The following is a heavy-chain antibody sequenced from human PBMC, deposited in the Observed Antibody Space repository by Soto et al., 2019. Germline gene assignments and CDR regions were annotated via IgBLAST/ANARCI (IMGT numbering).Heavy chain of an antibody. D-gene: IGHD3-16*02. CDR2: IKSKTDGGTT. CDR3: TSLYYGH. Sequence: AGGSLRLSCAASDFTFTTAWMSWVRQAPGKGLEWVGRIKSKTDGGTTDYAAPVKGRFTISRDESQNTLYLQMNSLKTEDTAVYYCTSLYYGHWGQGSQVTVSS. J-gene: IGHJ4*02. CDR1: DFTFTTAW. V-gene: IGHV3-15*01.